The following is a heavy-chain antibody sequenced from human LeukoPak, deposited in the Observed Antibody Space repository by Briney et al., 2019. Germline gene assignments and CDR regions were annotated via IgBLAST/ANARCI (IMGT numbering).Heavy chain of an antibody. J-gene: IGHJ5*02. V-gene: IGHV3-23*01. CDR1: GFTFSSYA. CDR3: ARASTGYSSSWYEVDWFDP. CDR2: ISGSGGST. Sequence: PGGSLRLSCAASGFTFSSYAMSWVRQAPGKGLEWVSAISGSGGSTYYADSVKGRFTISRDNSKNTLYLQMNSLRAEDTAVYYCARASTGYSSSWYEVDWFDPWGQGTLVTVSS. D-gene: IGHD6-13*01.